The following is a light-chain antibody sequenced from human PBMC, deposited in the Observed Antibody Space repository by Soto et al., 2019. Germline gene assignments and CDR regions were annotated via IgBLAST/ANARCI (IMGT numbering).Light chain of an antibody. CDR3: QHRGKWPRT. CDR2: GAS. J-gene: IGKJ2*01. Sequence: EIVLTQSPGTLSLSPGERATLSCRASQSVDSYLAWYQQKPGQAPRLLIYGASNRATGIPARFSASGSGTDFSLTISSLESEDFAVYYCQHRGKWPRTFGQGTKLEIK. V-gene: IGKV3-11*01. CDR1: QSVDSY.